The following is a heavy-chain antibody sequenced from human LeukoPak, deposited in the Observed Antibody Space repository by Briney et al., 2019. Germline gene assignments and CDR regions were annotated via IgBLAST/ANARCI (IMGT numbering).Heavy chain of an antibody. Sequence: GGSLRLSCAASGFTFSSYAMSWVRQAPGKGLEWVSAISGSGGCTYYADSVKGRFTISRDNAKNSLFLHLNSLRVDDTATYYCVRQMIRFWFDPWGQGTRVTVSS. D-gene: IGHD3-16*01. J-gene: IGHJ5*02. CDR3: VRQMIRFWFDP. CDR1: GFTFSSYA. V-gene: IGHV3-23*01. CDR2: ISGSGGCT.